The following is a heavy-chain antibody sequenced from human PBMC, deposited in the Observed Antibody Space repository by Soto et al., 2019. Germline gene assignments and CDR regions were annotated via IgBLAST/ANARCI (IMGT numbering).Heavy chain of an antibody. Sequence: PSETLSLTCTVSNGSISTHYWSWVRQPPGMGLEWTGYVYYTGSTNYNPSLKSRVTISVDTSKNQFSLKLTSVTAADTAVYYCARDHSSGFHYIFDSWGQGALVTVSS. J-gene: IGHJ4*02. CDR3: ARDHSSGFHYIFDS. D-gene: IGHD3-22*01. CDR2: VYYTGST. CDR1: NGSISTHY. V-gene: IGHV4-59*11.